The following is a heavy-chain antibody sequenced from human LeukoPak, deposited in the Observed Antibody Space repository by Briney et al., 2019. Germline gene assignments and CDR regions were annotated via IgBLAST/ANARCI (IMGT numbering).Heavy chain of an antibody. J-gene: IGHJ6*03. Sequence: SETLSLTCTVSGGSISNYYWSWIRQPPGKGLEWIGYIYYSGSTNYNPSLRSRVTISVDTSKNQFSLKLSSVTAADTAVYYCARTTEGGYTYDYFYYYYMDVWGKGTTVTISS. V-gene: IGHV4-59*01. CDR2: IYYSGST. CDR3: ARTTEGGYTYDYFYYYYMDV. CDR1: GGSISNYY. D-gene: IGHD5-18*01.